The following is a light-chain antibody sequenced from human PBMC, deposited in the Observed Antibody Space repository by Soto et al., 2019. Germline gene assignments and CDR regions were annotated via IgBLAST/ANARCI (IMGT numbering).Light chain of an antibody. J-gene: IGLJ1*01. CDR2: EVV. CDR1: KNDIGVYDF. CDR3: KSYAGSNTYV. Sequence: QSVLTQPPSASGSPGQSVTISCTGTKNDIGVYDFVSWYQHHPGKAPRLIIYEVVQRPSGVPDRFSGSKSGNTAFLTVSGLQAADEADYFCKSYAGSNTYVFGSGTKVT. V-gene: IGLV2-8*01.